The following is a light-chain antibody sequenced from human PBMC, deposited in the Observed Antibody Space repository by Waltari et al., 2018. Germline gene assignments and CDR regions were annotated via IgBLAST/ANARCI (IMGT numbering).Light chain of an antibody. CDR3: CSNAGSHTYV. Sequence: QSALTQPRSVSGSPGQSVTIPCPGTSSPVGGSNYLSWYQHHPGQAPKPMIYHVSQPPSGVPVRFSGSKSGNTASLTISGLQAEDEADYYCCSNAGSHTYVFGGGTKLTVL. CDR1: SSPVGGSNY. CDR2: HVS. V-gene: IGLV2-11*01. J-gene: IGLJ3*02.